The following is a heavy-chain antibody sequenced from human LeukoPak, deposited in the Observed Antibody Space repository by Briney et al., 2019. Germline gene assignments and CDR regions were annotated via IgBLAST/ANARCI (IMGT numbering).Heavy chain of an antibody. D-gene: IGHD6-19*01. CDR3: ARDLVAVAGTSSFDP. Sequence: ASVKVSCKASGYTFTSYAMHWVRQAPGQRLEWMGWINAGNGNTKYSQKFQGRVTITRDTSASTAYMELSSLRSEDTAVYYCARDLVAVAGTSSFDPWGQGTLVTVSS. CDR2: INAGNGNT. V-gene: IGHV1-3*01. CDR1: GYTFTSYA. J-gene: IGHJ5*02.